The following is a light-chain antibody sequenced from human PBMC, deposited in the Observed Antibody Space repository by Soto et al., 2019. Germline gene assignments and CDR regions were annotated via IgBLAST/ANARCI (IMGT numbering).Light chain of an antibody. Sequence: ENVLTQSPAPLTLSPGERATLSCMASQSVSSYLACYQQKPGPAPRLLIYDASNRATGIPARFSGSGSGTDFTLTISSLESEDFAVYYCQQRSNFIPFGQGTRLETK. J-gene: IGKJ5*01. CDR3: QQRSNFIP. V-gene: IGKV3-11*01. CDR2: DAS. CDR1: QSVSSY.